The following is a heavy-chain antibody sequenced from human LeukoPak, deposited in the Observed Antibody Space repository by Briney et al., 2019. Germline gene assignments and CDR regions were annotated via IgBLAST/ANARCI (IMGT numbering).Heavy chain of an antibody. Sequence: AASVKVSCKASGGTFSSYAISWVRQAPGQGLEWMGGIIPIFGTANYAQKFQGRVTITADESTSTAYMELSSLRPEDTAVYYCAREYCSSTSRFSGGMDVWGKGTTVTVSS. CDR1: GGTFSSYA. J-gene: IGHJ6*04. CDR2: IIPIFGTA. V-gene: IGHV1-69*13. D-gene: IGHD2-2*01. CDR3: AREYCSSTSRFSGGMDV.